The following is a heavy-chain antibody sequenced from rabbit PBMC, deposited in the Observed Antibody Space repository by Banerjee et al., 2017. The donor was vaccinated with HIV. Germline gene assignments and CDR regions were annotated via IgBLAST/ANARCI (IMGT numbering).Heavy chain of an antibody. CDR3: ARGPYAGYACVPHFNL. D-gene: IGHD6-1*01. Sequence: QSLEESGRDLVKPGASLTLTCTASGFSFSGGYWICWVRQAPGKGLEWIACIDIGSGGSTYYASWAKGRFTISKTSSTTVTLQMTSLTVADPATYFCARGPYAGYACVPHFNLWGQGTLVTVS. CDR2: IDIGSGGST. CDR1: GFSFSGGYW. V-gene: IGHV1S40*01. J-gene: IGHJ4*01.